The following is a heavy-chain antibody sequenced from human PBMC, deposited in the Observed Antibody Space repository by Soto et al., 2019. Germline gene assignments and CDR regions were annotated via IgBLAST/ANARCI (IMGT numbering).Heavy chain of an antibody. CDR3: ARGRKGITIFGVATPPYYYYYGMDG. Sequence: SETLSLTCFVYGGSFRCYYCSWIRQPPGKGLEWIGEINHSGSTNYNPSLKSRVTISVDTSKNQFSLKLSSVTAADTAVYYCARGRKGITIFGVATPPYYYYYGMDGWGQGTTVTVSS. CDR2: INHSGST. CDR1: GGSFRCYY. J-gene: IGHJ6*02. D-gene: IGHD3-3*01. V-gene: IGHV4-34*01.